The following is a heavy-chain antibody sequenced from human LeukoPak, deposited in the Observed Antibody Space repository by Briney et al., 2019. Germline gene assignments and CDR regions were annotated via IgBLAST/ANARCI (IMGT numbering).Heavy chain of an antibody. CDR2: IYPGDSDT. D-gene: IGHD1-26*01. CDR3: ARHRPGGGNYDSFHY. CDR1: GYSFNTNW. Sequence: GESLKISCKGSGYSFNTNWIGWVRQMPGKGLEWMGIIYPGDSDTRYNPSFQGQVTISADKSNSTAYLQWSSLKASDTAMYYCARHRPGGGNYDSFHYWGQGTLVTVSS. J-gene: IGHJ4*02. V-gene: IGHV5-51*01.